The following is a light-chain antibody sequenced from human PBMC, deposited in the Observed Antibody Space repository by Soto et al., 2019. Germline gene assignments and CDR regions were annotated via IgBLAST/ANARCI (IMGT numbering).Light chain of an antibody. Sequence: AIQLTQSPSSLSASVGDRVTITCRASQGISSALAWYQQKPGKAPKLLIYDASSSESGVPSRFSGSGSGTDFTLTISSLQPEDFATYYCQQFNNYSALTFGGGTKVEIK. J-gene: IGKJ4*01. V-gene: IGKV1D-13*01. CDR2: DAS. CDR3: QQFNNYSALT. CDR1: QGISSA.